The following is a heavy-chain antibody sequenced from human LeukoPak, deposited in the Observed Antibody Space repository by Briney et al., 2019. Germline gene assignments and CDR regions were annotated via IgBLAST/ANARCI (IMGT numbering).Heavy chain of an antibody. CDR1: GFTFSSYA. V-gene: IGHV3-23*01. CDR2: IRGSGGST. CDR3: AKPKSDYYDSSGYFLFDY. Sequence: GGSLRLSCAASGFTFSSYAMSWVRQAPGKGLEWFSAIRGSGGSTYYADSVKGRFTISRDNSKNTLYLQMNSLRAEDTAVYYCAKPKSDYYDSSGYFLFDYWGQGTLVTVSS. J-gene: IGHJ4*02. D-gene: IGHD3-22*01.